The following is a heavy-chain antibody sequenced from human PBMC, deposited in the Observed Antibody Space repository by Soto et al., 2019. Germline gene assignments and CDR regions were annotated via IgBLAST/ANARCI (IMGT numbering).Heavy chain of an antibody. D-gene: IGHD1-1*01. CDR2: TNGDGSKT. J-gene: IGHJ3*02. CDR3: VRGRVGTGAFDI. CDR1: GFTFSSYA. V-gene: IGHV3-23*04. Sequence: EVQLVESGGGLQQPGGSLRLSCAASGFTFSSYAMSWVRRTPGEGLEWVSATNGDGSKTYVAESVKGRFTISRDNSMNTLFLEMHSLRAVDTPVYHCVRGRVGTGAFDIWGQGTWVTVSS.